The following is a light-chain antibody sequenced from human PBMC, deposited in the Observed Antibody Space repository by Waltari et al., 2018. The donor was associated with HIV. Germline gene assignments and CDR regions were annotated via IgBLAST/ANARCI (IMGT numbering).Light chain of an antibody. CDR2: SNH. V-gene: IGLV1-47*01. J-gene: IGLJ3*02. CDR3: STWDKTQSAQV. Sequence: QPVLTQLPSVSGTPGQTVTISCSGCDSHLGTSSVSWYQVLPGTTPRLLIFSNHERPSGVPGRFSGSKSGASASLTIFGLRSEDEADYYCSTWDKTQSAQVFGGGTKLTVL. CDR1: DSHLGTSS.